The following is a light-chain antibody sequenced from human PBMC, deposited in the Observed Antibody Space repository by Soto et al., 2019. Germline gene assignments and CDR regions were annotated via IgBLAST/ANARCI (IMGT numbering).Light chain of an antibody. CDR1: QSISRS. CDR3: QQRSNWPALP. J-gene: IGKJ4*01. V-gene: IGKV3-15*01. Sequence: EIVLTQSPAILSVSPGERATLSCSASQSISRSLAWYQQKPGQAPRLLSSDASTRATGIPARFSGSGSGTEFTLTISSLQSEDFGLYYCQQRSNWPALPFGGGTMVDI. CDR2: DAS.